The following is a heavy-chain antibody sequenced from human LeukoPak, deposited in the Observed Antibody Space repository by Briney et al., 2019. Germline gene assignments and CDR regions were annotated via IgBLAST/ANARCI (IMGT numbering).Heavy chain of an antibody. CDR3: ARDSTPANH. V-gene: IGHV3-21*01. CDR2: ISSSSSYI. Sequence: PGGSLTLSCAASGFTFSSYRMTCVRQAPGEGREWVSSISSSSSYIYYTVSVKGRFTISRDNAKNSLYLQMNSLRAEDTAVYYCARDSTPANHWGQGTLVTVSS. CDR1: GFTFSSYR. J-gene: IGHJ5*02.